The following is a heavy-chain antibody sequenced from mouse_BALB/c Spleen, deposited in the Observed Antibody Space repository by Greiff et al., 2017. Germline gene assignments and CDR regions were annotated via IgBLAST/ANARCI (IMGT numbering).Heavy chain of an antibody. CDR3: ARKKDLGGYDGAMDY. CDR1: GYSFTGYY. CDR2: ISCYNGAT. Sequence: LVKTGASVKISCKASGYSFTGYYMHWVKQSHGKSLEWIGYISCYNGATSYNQKFKGKATFTVDTSSSTAYMQFNSLTSEDSAVYYCARKKDLGGYDGAMDYWGQGTSVTVSS. D-gene: IGHD2-2*01. J-gene: IGHJ4*01. V-gene: IGHV1S34*01.